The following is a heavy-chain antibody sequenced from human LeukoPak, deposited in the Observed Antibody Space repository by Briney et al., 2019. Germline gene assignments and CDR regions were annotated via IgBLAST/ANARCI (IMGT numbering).Heavy chain of an antibody. CDR2: IYSGGST. CDR1: GFTVSSNY. D-gene: IGHD4-17*01. Sequence: AGGSLRLSCAASGFTVSSNYMSWVRQAPGKGLEWVSVIYSGGSTYYADSVKGRFTISRDNAKNSLYLQMNSLRAEDTAVYYCARDYGDYIPIPDYWGQGTLVTVSS. CDR3: ARDYGDYIPIPDY. J-gene: IGHJ4*02. V-gene: IGHV3-53*01.